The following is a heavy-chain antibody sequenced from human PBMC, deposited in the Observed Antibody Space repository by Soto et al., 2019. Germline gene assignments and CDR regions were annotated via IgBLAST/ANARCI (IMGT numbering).Heavy chain of an antibody. CDR2: IIPVFGTS. D-gene: IGHD6-19*01. CDR1: GGTFTSYA. V-gene: IGHV1-69*01. CDR3: AIAEMAVAARFHYYGMDV. Sequence: QVQLVQSGAEVKKPGSSVRVSCKASGGTFTSYAFNWVRQAPGQRLEWMGGIIPVFGTSDSAQKFQGRLTISADESTNTVHMELSSLTPEDTALYYRAIAEMAVAARFHYYGMDVWGQGTTVIVSS. J-gene: IGHJ6*02.